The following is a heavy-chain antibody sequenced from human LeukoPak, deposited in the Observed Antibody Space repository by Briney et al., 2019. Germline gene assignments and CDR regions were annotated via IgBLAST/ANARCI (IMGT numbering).Heavy chain of an antibody. CDR3: ARDSSGYSDRFDI. D-gene: IGHD3-22*01. Sequence: GGSLRLXCAASGFTFSSYWMRWVRQAPGKGLEWVSVIYSGGSTYYADSVKGRFTISRDNSKNTLYLQMNSLRAEDTAVYYCARDSSGYSDRFDIWGQGTMVTVSS. V-gene: IGHV3-53*01. J-gene: IGHJ3*02. CDR1: GFTFSSYW. CDR2: IYSGGST.